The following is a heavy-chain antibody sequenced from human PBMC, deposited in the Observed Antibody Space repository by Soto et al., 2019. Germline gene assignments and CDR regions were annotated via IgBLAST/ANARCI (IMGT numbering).Heavy chain of an antibody. CDR3: ATHYYDGSGSYFGFFDN. V-gene: IGHV3-15*01. Sequence: GSLRLSCAASGFAFISAWMNWVRQVPGKGLEWVGRIKPNADGGTTAYAAPVKGRFTISRDDSKSTLFLQMNSLKTEDAAVNYCATHYYDGSGSYFGFFDNWGQGTLVTGSS. D-gene: IGHD3-22*01. CDR2: IKPNADGGTT. J-gene: IGHJ4*03. CDR1: GFAFISAW.